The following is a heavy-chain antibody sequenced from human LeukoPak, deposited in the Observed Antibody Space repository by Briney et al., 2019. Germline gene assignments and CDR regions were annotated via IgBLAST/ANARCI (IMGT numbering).Heavy chain of an antibody. CDR1: GFTFSSYG. CDR2: ISYNGSNK. D-gene: IGHD3-3*01. J-gene: IGHJ4*02. Sequence: GGSLRLSCAASGFTFSSYGMHWVRQAPGKGLEWVAVISYNGSNKYYADSVKGRFTISRDNSKNTLYLQINSLTAEDTAVYYCARGATNGYYPYWGQGTLVTVSA. V-gene: IGHV3-30*19. CDR3: ARGATNGYYPY.